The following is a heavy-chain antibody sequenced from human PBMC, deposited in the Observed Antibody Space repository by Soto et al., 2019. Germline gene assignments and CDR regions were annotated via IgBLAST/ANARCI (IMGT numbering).Heavy chain of an antibody. Sequence: GGSLRLSCAASGFTFSSYGMHWVRQAPGKGLEWVAVISYDGSNKYYADSVKGRFTISRDNSKNTLYLQMNSLRAEDTAVYYCAKDRKMITIFGVVLRRYGMDVWGQGTTVTVSS. CDR2: ISYDGSNK. J-gene: IGHJ6*02. CDR3: AKDRKMITIFGVVLRRYGMDV. D-gene: IGHD3-3*01. CDR1: GFTFSSYG. V-gene: IGHV3-30*18.